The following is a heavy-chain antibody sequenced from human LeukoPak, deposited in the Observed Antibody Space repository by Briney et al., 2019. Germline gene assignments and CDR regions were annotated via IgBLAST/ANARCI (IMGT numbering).Heavy chain of an antibody. CDR3: ARYGRLRFGLDY. CDR1: GGSFSGYY. V-gene: IGHV4-34*01. Sequence: SETLSLTCAVYGGSFSGYYWSWIRQPPGKGLEWIGEINHSGSTNYNPSLKNRVTISVDTSKNQFSLKLSSVTAADTAVYYCARYGRLRFGLDYWGQGTLVTVSS. CDR2: INHSGST. D-gene: IGHD3-16*01. J-gene: IGHJ4*02.